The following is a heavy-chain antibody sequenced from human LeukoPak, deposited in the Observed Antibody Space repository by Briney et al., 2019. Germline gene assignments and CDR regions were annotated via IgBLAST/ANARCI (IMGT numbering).Heavy chain of an antibody. CDR3: ASSRKIYDSSGYYSSWDY. J-gene: IGHJ4*02. CDR2: ISYDGSNK. V-gene: IGHV3-30-3*01. D-gene: IGHD3-22*01. Sequence: GGSLRLSCAASGFTFSSYAMHWVRQAPGEGLEWVAVISYDGSNKYYADSVKGRFTISRDNSKNTLYLQMNSLRAEDTAVYYCASSRKIYDSSGYYSSWDYWGQGTLVTVSS. CDR1: GFTFSSYA.